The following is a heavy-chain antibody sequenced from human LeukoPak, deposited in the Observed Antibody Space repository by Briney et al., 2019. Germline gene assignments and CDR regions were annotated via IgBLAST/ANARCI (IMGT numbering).Heavy chain of an antibody. D-gene: IGHD3-10*01. CDR3: SRAYDSGTYSSFDS. Sequence: GGSLRLSCATSGFTFHNYDMHWVRQAPGKGLEWVAFVQFDGSNKYYADSVKGRFTISRDNSKNTLFLQMNSLRAEGTAVYYCSRAYDSGTYSSFDSWGQGTLVTVTS. J-gene: IGHJ4*02. V-gene: IGHV3-30*02. CDR1: GFTFHNYD. CDR2: VQFDGSNK.